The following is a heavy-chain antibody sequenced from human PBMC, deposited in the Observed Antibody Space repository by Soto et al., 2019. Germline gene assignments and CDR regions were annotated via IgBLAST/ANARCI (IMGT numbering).Heavy chain of an antibody. J-gene: IGHJ3*02. Sequence: LSLTCAVFGGSLSGYYWSWIRQPPGKGLEWIGEINASGSTNYNPSLKSRVTISVDTSRNQFSLKLSSVTAADTAVYYCARAPHRYCSSTSCYIAHAFDIWGQGTMVTVSS. D-gene: IGHD2-2*02. CDR3: ARAPHRYCSSTSCYIAHAFDI. CDR1: GGSLSGYY. CDR2: INASGST. V-gene: IGHV4-34*09.